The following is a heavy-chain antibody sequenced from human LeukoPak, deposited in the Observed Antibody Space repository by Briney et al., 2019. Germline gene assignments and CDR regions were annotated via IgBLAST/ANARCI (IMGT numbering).Heavy chain of an antibody. V-gene: IGHV3-11*01. CDR1: GFTFSDYY. Sequence: GGSLRLSCAASGFTFSDYYMSWIRQAPGKGQEWVSYISSSGSTIYYADSVKGRFTISRDNAKNSLYLQMNSLRAEDTAVYYCARDAYYYGSGSYPPGDYWGQGTLVTVSS. J-gene: IGHJ4*02. CDR2: ISSSGSTI. CDR3: ARDAYYYGSGSYPPGDY. D-gene: IGHD3-10*01.